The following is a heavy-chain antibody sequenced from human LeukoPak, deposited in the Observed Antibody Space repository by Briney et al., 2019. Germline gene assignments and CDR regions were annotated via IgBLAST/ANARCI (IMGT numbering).Heavy chain of an antibody. CDR2: INSDGSST. CDR1: GFTFSSYG. V-gene: IGHV3-74*01. J-gene: IGHJ4*02. D-gene: IGHD3-10*01. CDR3: ARDYYDSSFGY. Sequence: PGGSLRLSCGASGFTFSSYGMHWVRQAPGKGLVWVSRINSDGSSTSYADSVKGRFTISRDNAKNTLDLQMNSLRAEDTAVYYCARDYYDSSFGYWGQGTLVTVSS.